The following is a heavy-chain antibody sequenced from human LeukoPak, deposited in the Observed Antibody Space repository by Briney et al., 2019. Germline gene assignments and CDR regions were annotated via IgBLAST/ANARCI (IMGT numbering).Heavy chain of an antibody. J-gene: IGHJ3*02. CDR3: ASQGDCSSTSCYVYDAFDI. D-gene: IGHD2-2*01. V-gene: IGHV4-39*07. CDR2: IYYDGYT. CDR1: GDSIRSSSYY. Sequence: SETLSLTCTVSGDSIRSSSYYWGWIRQPPGKGLQWIGSIYYDGYTYYNPSLKSRITISVDTSKNQFSLKLSSVTAADTAVYYRASQGDCSSTSCYVYDAFDIWGQGTMVTVSS.